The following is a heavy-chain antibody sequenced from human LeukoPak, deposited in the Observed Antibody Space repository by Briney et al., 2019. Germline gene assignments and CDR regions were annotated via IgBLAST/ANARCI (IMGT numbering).Heavy chain of an antibody. CDR2: IVHSGST. CDR3: ARAPWGHAPND. D-gene: IGHD3-16*01. V-gene: IGHV4-4*02. CDR1: GGFISSGYW. J-gene: IGHJ4*02. Sequence: PSGTLSLTCAVSGGFISSGYWWSWVRQPPGKGLEWIGEIVHSGSTNYNPSLKSRVTISVDTSKNQFSLKLSSVTAADTAVYYCARAPWGHAPNDWGQGTLVTVSS.